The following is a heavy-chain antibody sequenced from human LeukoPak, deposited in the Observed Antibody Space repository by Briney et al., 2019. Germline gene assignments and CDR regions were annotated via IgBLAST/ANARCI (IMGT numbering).Heavy chain of an antibody. V-gene: IGHV2-5*02. CDR3: AHSLARGRSPPFDY. J-gene: IGHJ4*02. CDR1: GFSLTTSGVG. CDR2: IYWDDDK. Sequence: SGPTLVNPTQTLTLTCTFSGFSLTTSGVGVGWIRQPPGKALEWLALIYWDDDKRYSPFLKSRLTITKDTSKDQVVLTMTNMAPVDTATYHCAHSLARGRSPPFDYWGQGTLVTVSS. D-gene: IGHD3-10*01.